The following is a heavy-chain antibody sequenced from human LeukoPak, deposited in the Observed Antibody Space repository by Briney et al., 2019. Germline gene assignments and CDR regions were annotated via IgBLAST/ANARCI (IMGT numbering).Heavy chain of an antibody. CDR2: TSYDGSHK. CDR1: GFTFSWYC. CDR3: ARQYDSSGYPDY. Sequence: GSLRLSWAASGFTFSWYCMHWVRQAPGQGLGGVAVTSYDGSHKYYADSVKGRFTISRDNSKNTLYLQMNSLRTEDMAVYYCARQYDSSGYPDYWGQGTLVTVSS. V-gene: IGHV3-30*03. D-gene: IGHD3-22*01. J-gene: IGHJ4*02.